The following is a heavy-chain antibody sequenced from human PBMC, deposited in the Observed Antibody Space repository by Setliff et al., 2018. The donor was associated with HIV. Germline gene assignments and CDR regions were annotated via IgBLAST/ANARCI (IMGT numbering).Heavy chain of an antibody. D-gene: IGHD6-13*01. J-gene: IGHJ5*02. CDR1: GGTFSLYA. V-gene: IGHV1-69*13. CDR3: ARDSGIWYLNGDDWFDP. CDR2: IIPIFNTA. Sequence: SVKVSCKASGGTFSLYAINWVRQAPGQGLEWMGGIIPIFNTANYAQKFQGRVTITADGSTSTAYMELSSLRFEDTATYYCARDSGIWYLNGDDWFDPWGQGMLVTVSS.